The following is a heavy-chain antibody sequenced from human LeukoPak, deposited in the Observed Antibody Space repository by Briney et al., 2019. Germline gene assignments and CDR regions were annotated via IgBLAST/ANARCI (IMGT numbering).Heavy chain of an antibody. CDR1: GESFSGYC. Sequence: SETLSLTCAVYGESFSGYCWSWIRQPPGKGLEWIGEINHSGSTNYNPSLKSRVTISVDTSENQFSLKLSSVTAADTAVYYCARMGPEMATIRGYWGQGTLVSVSS. D-gene: IGHD5-24*01. CDR2: INHSGST. CDR3: ARMGPEMATIRGY. V-gene: IGHV4-34*01. J-gene: IGHJ4*02.